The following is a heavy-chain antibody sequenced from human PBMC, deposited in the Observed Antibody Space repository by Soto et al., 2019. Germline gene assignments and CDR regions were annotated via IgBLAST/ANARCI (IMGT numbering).Heavy chain of an antibody. V-gene: IGHV4-59*08. CDR2: IYYSGST. D-gene: IGHD3-3*01. J-gene: IGHJ5*02. Sequence: SETLSLTCTVSGGSISSYYWSWIRQPPGKGLEWIGYIYYSGSTNYNPSLKSRVTISVDTSKNQFSLKLSSVTAADTAVYYCARQDKAYDFWSGYYSNWFDPWGQGTLVTVSS. CDR3: ARQDKAYDFWSGYYSNWFDP. CDR1: GGSISSYY.